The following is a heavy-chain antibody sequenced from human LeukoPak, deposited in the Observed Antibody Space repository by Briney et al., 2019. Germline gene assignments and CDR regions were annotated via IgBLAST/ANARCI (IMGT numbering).Heavy chain of an antibody. Sequence: GGSLRLSCTASGFTFGDYAMSWFRQAPGKGLEWVANINQDGSKKRYADSMKGRFTISRDNAKESLYLQLNSLRAEDTAVYYCAKWGPYCVGDYCPALDSWGQGTLVTDSS. D-gene: IGHD2-21*02. CDR3: AKWGPYCVGDYCPALDS. V-gene: IGHV3-7*01. J-gene: IGHJ4*02. CDR2: INQDGSKK. CDR1: GFTFGDYA.